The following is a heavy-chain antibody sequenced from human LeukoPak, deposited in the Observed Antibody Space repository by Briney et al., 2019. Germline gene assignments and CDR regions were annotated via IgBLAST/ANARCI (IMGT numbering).Heavy chain of an antibody. CDR3: ARSALRGPFDY. CDR1: GFTFSSYW. Sequence: GGSLRLSCAASGFTFSSYWMSWVRQAPGKGLEWVANRKQDGSEKYYVDSVKGRFTISRDNAKNSLYLQMNSLRAEDTAVYYCARSALRGPFDYWGQGTLVTVSS. CDR2: RKQDGSEK. V-gene: IGHV3-7*01. J-gene: IGHJ4*02.